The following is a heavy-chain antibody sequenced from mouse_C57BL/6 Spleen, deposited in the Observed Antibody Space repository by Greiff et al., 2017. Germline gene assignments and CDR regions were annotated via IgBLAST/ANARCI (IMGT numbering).Heavy chain of an antibody. Sequence: EVHLVESEGGLVQPGSSMKLSCTASGFTFSDYYMAWVRQVPEKGLEWVANINYDGSSTYYLDSLKSRFIISRDNAKNILYLQMSSLKSEDTATYYCARDRRDWYFDVWGTGTTVTVSS. J-gene: IGHJ1*03. CDR2: INYDGSST. CDR3: ARDRRDWYFDV. CDR1: GFTFSDYY. V-gene: IGHV5-16*01.